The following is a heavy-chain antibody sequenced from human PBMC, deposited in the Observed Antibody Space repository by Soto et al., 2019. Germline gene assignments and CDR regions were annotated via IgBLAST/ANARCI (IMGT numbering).Heavy chain of an antibody. D-gene: IGHD3-22*01. CDR1: GYTVTNYD. CDR2: ISTYTGNT. Sequence: ASVQVSCKASGYTVTNYDIDWVRQAPGQGLEWMGWISTYTGNTNYAQKLQGRVTMTTDTSTSTAYMELRSLRSDDTAVYYWARGYYYPSATPTPSDMKVRGQGMTVTVSS. J-gene: IGHJ6*02. CDR3: ARGYYYPSATPTPSDMKV. V-gene: IGHV1-18*01.